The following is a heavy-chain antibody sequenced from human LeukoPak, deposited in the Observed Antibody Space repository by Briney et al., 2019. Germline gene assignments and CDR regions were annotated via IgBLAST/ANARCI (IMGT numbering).Heavy chain of an antibody. CDR2: ISFSRNYT. D-gene: IGHD3-3*01. V-gene: IGHV3-11*06. J-gene: IGHJ3*01. CDR1: GFNFNDHY. CDR3: ARDRSGYANDAFDF. Sequence: GGSLRLSCAASGFNFNDHYMSWIRQAPGKGLEWVSYISFSRNYTSYADSVKGRFTISRDNSKNTLFLQMNSLRAEDTAVYYCARDRSGYANDAFDFWGQGTMVTVSS.